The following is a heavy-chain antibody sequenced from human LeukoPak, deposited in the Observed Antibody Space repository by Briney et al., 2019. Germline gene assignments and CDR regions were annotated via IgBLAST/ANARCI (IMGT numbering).Heavy chain of an antibody. Sequence: GGSLRLSCAASGFTFSSYGMHWVRQAPGKGLEWVAVISYDGSNKYYADSVKGRFTISRDNSKNTLYLQMNSLRAEDTAVYYCARDVYDYVWGSYRQGYYFDYWGQGTLVTVSS. CDR3: ARDVYDYVWGSYRQGYYFDY. CDR2: ISYDGSNK. V-gene: IGHV3-30*03. D-gene: IGHD3-16*02. CDR1: GFTFSSYG. J-gene: IGHJ4*02.